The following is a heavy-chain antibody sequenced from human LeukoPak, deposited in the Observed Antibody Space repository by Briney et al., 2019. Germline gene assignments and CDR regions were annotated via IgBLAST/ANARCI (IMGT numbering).Heavy chain of an antibody. CDR3: ARGRFYSSGCIDY. V-gene: IGHV4-38-2*02. D-gene: IGHD6-19*01. CDR2: IYHSGST. Sequence: PSETLSLTCTVSGYSISSGYYWGWIRQPPGKGLEWIGSIYHSGSTYYNPSLKSRVTISVDTSKNQFSLKLSSVTAADTAVYYCARGRFYSSGCIDYWGQGTLVTVSS. J-gene: IGHJ4*02. CDR1: GYSISSGYY.